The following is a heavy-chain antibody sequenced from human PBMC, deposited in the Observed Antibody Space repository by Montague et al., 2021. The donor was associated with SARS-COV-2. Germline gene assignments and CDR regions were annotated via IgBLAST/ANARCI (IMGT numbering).Heavy chain of an antibody. CDR2: IYSDESHT. CDR3: ASQDYDTLTGFRYHYYGMDV. Sequence: SLRLSCAASGVNFRSYVMSWVRQVPGKGLEWVSGIYSDESHTNYADPVKGRFTISRDNSKNMVYLEMSHLRAEDTAVYYCASQDYDTLTGFRYHYYGMDVWGQGTTVTVSS. V-gene: IGHV3-23*03. CDR1: GVNFRSYV. J-gene: IGHJ6*02. D-gene: IGHD3-9*01.